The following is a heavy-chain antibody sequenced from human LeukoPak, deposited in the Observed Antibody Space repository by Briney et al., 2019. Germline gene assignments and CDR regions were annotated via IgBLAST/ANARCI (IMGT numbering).Heavy chain of an antibody. V-gene: IGHV3-23*01. CDR2: ISGSGGST. CDR1: GFTFSRNA. Sequence: GGSLRLSCAASGFTFSRNAMSWVRQAPGKGLEWVSAISGSGGSTFYADSVRGRFTISRDNSKNTLYLQMNSLRADDTAIYYCAKDPGYDYGDRDFWGQGTLVTVSS. J-gene: IGHJ4*02. CDR3: AKDPGYDYGDRDF. D-gene: IGHD4-17*01.